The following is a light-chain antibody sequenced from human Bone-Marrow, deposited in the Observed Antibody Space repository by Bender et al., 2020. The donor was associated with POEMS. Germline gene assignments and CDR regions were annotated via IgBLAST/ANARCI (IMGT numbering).Light chain of an antibody. V-gene: IGLV3-1*01. CDR3: QTWDSSAAAVV. Sequence: SYEVTQPPSVSVSPGQTASITCSGEEEGDKYVSWYQQKPGQSPVLVIYKDNKRPSGPPERVSVPNSGNTAPLPISGTQAMDEADYYCQTWDSSAAAVVFGGGTKLTVL. CDR2: KDN. CDR1: EEGDKY. J-gene: IGLJ2*01.